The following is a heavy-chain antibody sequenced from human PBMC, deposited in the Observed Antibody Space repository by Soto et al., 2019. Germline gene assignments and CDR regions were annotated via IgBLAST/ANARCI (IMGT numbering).Heavy chain of an antibody. J-gene: IGHJ6*02. CDR1: GFTFSSYA. D-gene: IGHD6-25*01. CDR2: ISGSGGST. Sequence: HPGGSLRLSCAASGFTFSSYAMSWVRQAPGKGLEWVSAISGSGGSTYYADSVKGRFTISRDNSKNTLYLQMNSLRAEDTAVYYCAKRLPYRVYYYSGMDAWGQGNTVPFSS. V-gene: IGHV3-23*01. CDR3: AKRLPYRVYYYSGMDA.